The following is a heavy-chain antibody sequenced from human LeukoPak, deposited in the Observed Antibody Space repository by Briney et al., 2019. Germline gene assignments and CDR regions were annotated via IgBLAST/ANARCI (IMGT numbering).Heavy chain of an antibody. Sequence: PGGSLRLSCAASGFTFSSYWMHWVRQAPGKGLVWVSRINSDGSSTSYAASVKGRFTISRDNAKNTLYLQMNSLRAKDTAVYYCARSVAQYYYYYYMDVWGKGTTVTVSS. J-gene: IGHJ6*03. CDR1: GFTFSSYW. CDR3: ARSVAQYYYYYYMDV. CDR2: INSDGSST. D-gene: IGHD6-19*01. V-gene: IGHV3-74*01.